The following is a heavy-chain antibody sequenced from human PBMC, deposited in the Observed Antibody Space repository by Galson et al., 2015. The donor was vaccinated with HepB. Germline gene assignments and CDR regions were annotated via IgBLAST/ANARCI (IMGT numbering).Heavy chain of an antibody. V-gene: IGHV3-30*18. Sequence: SLRLSCAASGFTFSSYGMHWVRQAPGKGLYWLAVISYDGTNKYYADSVKGQFAISRDNSKNTLYLQMNSLRGEDTAVYYCAKALMANYYHYGMDVWGQGTTVIVSS. D-gene: IGHD5-24*01. CDR3: AKALMANYYHYGMDV. CDR1: GFTFSSYG. J-gene: IGHJ6*02. CDR2: ISYDGTNK.